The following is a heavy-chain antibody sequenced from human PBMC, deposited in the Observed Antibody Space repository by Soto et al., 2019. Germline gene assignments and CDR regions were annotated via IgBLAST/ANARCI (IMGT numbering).Heavy chain of an antibody. CDR1: GFTFSSYS. CDR2: ISSSSSTI. J-gene: IGHJ6*02. V-gene: IGHV3-48*01. CDR3: ASDSQQASYYGMDV. Sequence: GSLRLSCAASGFTFSSYSMNWVRQAPGKGLEWVSYISSSSSTIYYADSVKGRFTISRDNAKNSLYLQVNSLRAEDTAVYYCASDSQQASYYGMDVWGQGT.